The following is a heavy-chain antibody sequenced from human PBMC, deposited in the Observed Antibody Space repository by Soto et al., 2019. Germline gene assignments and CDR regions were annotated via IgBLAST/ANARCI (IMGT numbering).Heavy chain of an antibody. V-gene: IGHV3-9*01. CDR2: ITWNSGNI. CDR3: AKAHLGGAPTVPFFDS. J-gene: IGHJ4*01. D-gene: IGHD3-16*01. CDR1: GFNFDDYA. Sequence: GGSLRLSCAASGFNFDDYAMHWVRQAPGKGLEWVAGITWNSGNIAYADSVKGRFTISRDNAKNSLYLQMNSLRPEDTAFYFCAKAHLGGAPTVPFFDSRGHGALVTVSS.